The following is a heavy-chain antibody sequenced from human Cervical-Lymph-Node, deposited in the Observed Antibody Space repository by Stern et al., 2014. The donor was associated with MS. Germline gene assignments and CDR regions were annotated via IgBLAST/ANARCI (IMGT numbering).Heavy chain of an antibody. D-gene: IGHD3-22*01. CDR1: GFTFSSYA. J-gene: IGHJ4*02. CDR3: ARGGMADYYDSSGYLDY. CDR2: ISYDGSNK. V-gene: IGHV3-30*01. Sequence: MQLVESGGGVVQPGRSLRLSCAASGFTFSSYAMHWVRQAPGKGLEWVAVISYDGSNKYYADSVKGRFTISRDNSKNTLYLQMNSLRAEDTAVYYCARGGMADYYDSSGYLDYWGQGTLVTVSS.